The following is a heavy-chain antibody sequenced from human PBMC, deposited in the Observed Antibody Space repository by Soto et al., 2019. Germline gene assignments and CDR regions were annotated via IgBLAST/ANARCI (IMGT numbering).Heavy chain of an antibody. J-gene: IGHJ3*02. CDR3: ARVIVVVVAATGVGYDDFDI. CDR1: GGSISSGGYY. D-gene: IGHD2-15*01. V-gene: IGHV4-31*03. Sequence: QVQLQESGPGLVKPSQTLSLTCTVSGGSISSGGYYWSWIRQHPGKGLEWIGYIYYSGSTYYNPSLRSRVTISVDTSKNQFSLKLSSVTAADTAVYYCARVIVVVVAATGVGYDDFDIWGQGKMVTVSS. CDR2: IYYSGST.